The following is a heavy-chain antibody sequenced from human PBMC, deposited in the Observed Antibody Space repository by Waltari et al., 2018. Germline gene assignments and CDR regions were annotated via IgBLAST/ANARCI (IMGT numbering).Heavy chain of an antibody. CDR2: INHSGST. V-gene: IGHV4-34*01. D-gene: IGHD6-19*01. CDR1: GGSFSGYY. J-gene: IGHJ5*02. Sequence: QVQLQQWGAGLLKPSETLSLTCAVYGGSFSGYYWSWIRQPPGKGLEWIGEINHSGSTNYNPPLKIRVTISVDTSKNQFSRKLSSVTAADTAVYYCARVVPYSSGWKVYNWFDPWGQGTLVTVSS. CDR3: ARVVPYSSGWKVYNWFDP.